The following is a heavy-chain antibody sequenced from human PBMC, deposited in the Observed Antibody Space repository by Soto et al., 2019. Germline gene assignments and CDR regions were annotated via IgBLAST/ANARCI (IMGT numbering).Heavy chain of an antibody. J-gene: IGHJ6*03. CDR3: AKDHGSGSYHYYYYYYMDV. CDR2: ISGSGGST. V-gene: IGHV3-23*01. Sequence: GGSLRLSCAASGFTFSSYAMSWVRQAPGKGLEWVSAISGSGGSTYYADSVKGRFTISRDNSKNTLYLQMNSLRAEDTAVYYCAKDHGSGSYHYYYYYYMDVWGKGTTVTVSS. D-gene: IGHD3-10*01. CDR1: GFTFSSYA.